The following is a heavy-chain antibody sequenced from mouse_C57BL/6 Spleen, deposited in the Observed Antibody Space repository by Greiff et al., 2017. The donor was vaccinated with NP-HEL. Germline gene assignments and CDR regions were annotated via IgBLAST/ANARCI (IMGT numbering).Heavy chain of an antibody. Sequence: QVQLKESGAELAKPGASVKLSCKASGYTFTSYWMHWVKQRPGQGLEWIGYINPSSGYTKYNQKFKDKATLTADKSSSTAYMQLSSLTYEDSAVYYCARCAIYYYGSSYVENAWFAYWGQGTLVTVSA. J-gene: IGHJ3*01. D-gene: IGHD1-1*01. CDR3: ARCAIYYYGSSYVENAWFAY. V-gene: IGHV1-7*01. CDR2: INPSSGYT. CDR1: GYTFTSYW.